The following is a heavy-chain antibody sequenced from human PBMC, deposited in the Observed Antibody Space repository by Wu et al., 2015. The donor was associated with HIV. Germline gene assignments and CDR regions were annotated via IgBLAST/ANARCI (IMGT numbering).Heavy chain of an antibody. V-gene: IGHV1-69*11. J-gene: IGHJ5*02. CDR3: AREVGAMLANWFDP. CDR2: ITPVLGST. CDR1: RDTFKRFA. Sequence: QVQLVQSGAEIKKPGSSVKVSCKASRDTFKRFAITWVRQAPGQGLECMGKITPVLGSTVYTQKFQDRVTITADESTSTSYMELRSLTSEDTAVYYCAREVGAMLANWFDPWGQGTLVIVSS. D-gene: IGHD3-10*01.